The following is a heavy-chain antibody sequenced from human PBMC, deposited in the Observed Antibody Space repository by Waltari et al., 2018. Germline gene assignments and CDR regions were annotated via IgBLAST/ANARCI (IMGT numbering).Heavy chain of an antibody. V-gene: IGHV4-34*01. J-gene: IGHJ4*02. Sequence: QVQLQQWGAGLLKPSETLSLTCAVYGGSFSGYYWSWIRQPPGKGLEGIGEINHSGSTNYTPSLKSRVTISVDTSKNQFSLKLSSVTAADTAVYYCARDRPGPTLGYFDYWGQGTLVTVSS. CDR3: ARDRPGPTLGYFDY. CDR2: INHSGST. D-gene: IGHD3-10*01. CDR1: GGSFSGYY.